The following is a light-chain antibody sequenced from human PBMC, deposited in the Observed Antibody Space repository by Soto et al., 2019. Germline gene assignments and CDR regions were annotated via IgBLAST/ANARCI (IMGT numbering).Light chain of an antibody. CDR3: SSYTSSSTLLYV. J-gene: IGLJ1*01. Sequence: QSTLTQTASVSGSPGQSITISSTGTSSDVGGYNYVSWYQQHPGKAPKLMIYDVSNRPSGVSNRFSGSKSGNTASLTISGLQAEDEADYYCSSYTSSSTLLYVFGTGTKVTV. V-gene: IGLV2-14*01. CDR1: SSDVGGYNY. CDR2: DVS.